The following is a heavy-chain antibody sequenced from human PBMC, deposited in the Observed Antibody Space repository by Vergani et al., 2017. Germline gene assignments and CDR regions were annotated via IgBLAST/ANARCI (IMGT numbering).Heavy chain of an antibody. Sequence: QVQLQQWGGGLLKPSETLSLTCVVNGGSFTSYHWTWIRQSPGEGLEWVGDIDHTGRPDYNPSLKSRLTRSVDKSRHQFSLTLNSVTATDTAIYFCARVNTETNGHLYYYYYMDVWGQGTAVTVS. CDR3: ARVNTETNGHLYYYYYMDV. CDR2: IDHTGRP. V-gene: IGHV4-34*01. D-gene: IGHD4-11*01. J-gene: IGHJ6*03. CDR1: GGSFTSYH.